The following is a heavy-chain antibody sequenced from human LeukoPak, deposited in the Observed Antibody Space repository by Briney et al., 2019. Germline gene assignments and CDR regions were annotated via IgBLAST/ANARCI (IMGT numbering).Heavy chain of an antibody. CDR2: ISGSGGST. CDR1: GFTFSSYA. Sequence: GGSLRLSCAASGFTFSSYAMHWARQAPGKGLEWVSAISGSGGSTYYADSVKGRFTISRDNSKNTLYLQMNSLRAEDTAVYYCAKDLYSGSWSYFDYWGQGTLVTVSS. CDR3: AKDLYSGSWSYFDY. V-gene: IGHV3-23*01. J-gene: IGHJ4*02. D-gene: IGHD6-13*01.